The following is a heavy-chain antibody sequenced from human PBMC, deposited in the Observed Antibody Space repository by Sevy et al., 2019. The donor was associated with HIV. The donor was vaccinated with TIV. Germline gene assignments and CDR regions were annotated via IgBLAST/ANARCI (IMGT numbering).Heavy chain of an antibody. CDR2: IKQDGSER. CDR3: ARDSQNIVVVPAATINYYYSYYMDV. D-gene: IGHD2-2*01. V-gene: IGHV3-7*01. CDR1: GFTFSSYW. Sequence: GGSLRLSCAASGFTFSSYWMSWVRQAPGKGLEWVAHIKQDGSERYYEDSVKGRFTISRDNTKNSLYLQMNSLRVEDTAVYYCARDSQNIVVVPAATINYYYSYYMDVWGKGTTVTVSS. J-gene: IGHJ6*03.